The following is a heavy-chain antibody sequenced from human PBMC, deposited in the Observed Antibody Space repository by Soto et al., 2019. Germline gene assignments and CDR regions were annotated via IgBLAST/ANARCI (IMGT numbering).Heavy chain of an antibody. J-gene: IGHJ4*02. D-gene: IGHD1-26*01. CDR2: IWYDGSNK. CDR1: GFTFSSYG. Sequence: QVQLVESGGGVVQPGRSLRLSCAASGFTFSSYGMHWVRQAPGKGLEWVAVIWYDGSNKYYADSVKGRFTISRDNSKNKLYLQMNSLRAEDTAVYYCAREAFQEPFFDYWGQGTLVTVSS. V-gene: IGHV3-33*01. CDR3: AREAFQEPFFDY.